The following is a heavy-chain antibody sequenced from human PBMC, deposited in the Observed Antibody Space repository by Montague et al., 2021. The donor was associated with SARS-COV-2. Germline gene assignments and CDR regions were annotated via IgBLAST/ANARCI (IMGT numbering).Heavy chain of an antibody. CDR1: GGSVSSSDYY. J-gene: IGHJ3*02. CDR2: LFYSVST. V-gene: IGHV4-39*01. CDR3: ARTNYDFWRGHQRGGAFDI. Sequence: SETLSLTCTVSGGSVSSSDYYWGWIRQPPGKGLEWIGSLFYSVSTYYNPSLKSRVTISVDTSKNQFSLKLSSVTAADTAVYYCARTNYDFWRGHQRGGAFDIWGQGTTVTVSS. D-gene: IGHD3-3*01.